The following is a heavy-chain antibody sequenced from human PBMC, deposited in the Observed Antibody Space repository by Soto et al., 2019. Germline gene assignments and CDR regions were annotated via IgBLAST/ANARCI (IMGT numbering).Heavy chain of an antibody. J-gene: IGHJ6*02. CDR2: ILWNSGAA. CDR1: GFSHDHG. Sequence: EVQLVQSGGGFVQPGESLRLSCVLSGFSHDHGIHCVRQVPGRGLEWVSGILWNSGAAGYADSVKGRFTISRDTAKNSLHLQMDSLRPEDTALYYCGKDVAPGGLDVWGQGTTVTVSS. V-gene: IGHV3-9*02. D-gene: IGHD5-12*01. CDR3: GKDVAPGGLDV.